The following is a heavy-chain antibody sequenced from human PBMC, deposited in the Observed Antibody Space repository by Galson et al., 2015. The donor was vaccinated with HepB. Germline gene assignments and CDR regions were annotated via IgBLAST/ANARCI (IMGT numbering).Heavy chain of an antibody. J-gene: IGHJ4*02. V-gene: IGHV5-51*03. CDR3: ARVLYQYGSGTYHNARNPVDC. D-gene: IGHD3-10*01. Sequence: QSGAEVKKSGESLKISCKGSGYTFTRSWIGWVRHLPGKGLDWMGIIYPGDSDARYSPSFQGQVTISADKSISTTYLEWSSLKASDTATYYCARVLYQYGSGTYHNARNPVDCWGQRTLVTVSS. CDR1: GYTFTRSW. CDR2: IYPGDSDA.